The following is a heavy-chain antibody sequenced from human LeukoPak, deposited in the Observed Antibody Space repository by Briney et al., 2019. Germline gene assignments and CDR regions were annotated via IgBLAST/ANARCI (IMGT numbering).Heavy chain of an antibody. Sequence: GGSLRLSCAASGFTFSSYAMSWVRQAPGKGLEWVSAISGSGGSTYYADSVKGRFTISRDNSKNTLNLQMNSLRAEDTAVYYCAKVDDILTGPLDYWGQGTLVTVSS. CDR2: ISGSGGST. CDR1: GFTFSSYA. V-gene: IGHV3-23*01. D-gene: IGHD3-9*01. CDR3: AKVDDILTGPLDY. J-gene: IGHJ4*02.